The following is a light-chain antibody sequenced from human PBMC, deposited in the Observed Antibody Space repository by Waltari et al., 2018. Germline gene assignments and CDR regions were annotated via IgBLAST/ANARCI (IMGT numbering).Light chain of an antibody. CDR3: QQYDISPLT. CDR1: QTVRTTY. Sequence: IVLTPSPGTLTFTPGAGATLSCRASQTVRTTYLAWYQQKPGQAPTLLIYGASSRATGIPDRFSGSGSGTDFSLTISSLEPEDFAVYYCQQYDISPLTFGGGTKVEIK. J-gene: IGKJ4*01. V-gene: IGKV3-20*01. CDR2: GAS.